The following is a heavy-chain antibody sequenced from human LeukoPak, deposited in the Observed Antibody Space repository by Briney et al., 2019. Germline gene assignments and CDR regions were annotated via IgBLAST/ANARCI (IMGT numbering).Heavy chain of an antibody. CDR3: ARVGSGSYFRAFDI. J-gene: IGHJ3*02. D-gene: IGHD1-26*01. CDR1: GFTFGSYA. CDR2: ISGSGGRT. Sequence: GGSFRLSCAASGFTFGSYAMNWVRQAPGKGLEWVSTISGSGGRTYYADSVKGRFTISRDNSKNTLYLQMNSLRAEDTALYYCARVGSGSYFRAFDIWGQGTKVTASS. V-gene: IGHV3-23*01.